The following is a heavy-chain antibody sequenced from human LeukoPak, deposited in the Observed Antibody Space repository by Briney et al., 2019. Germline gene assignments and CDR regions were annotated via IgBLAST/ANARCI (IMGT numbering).Heavy chain of an antibody. CDR1: GGTFSSYA. CDR3: AKEGRSLQTY. CDR2: IIPIFGTA. V-gene: IGHV1-69*13. J-gene: IGHJ4*02. Sequence: SVTVSCKASGGTFSSYAISRVRQAPGQGLEWMGGIIPIFGTANYAQKFQGRVTITADESTSTAYMELSSLRSEDTAVYYCAKEGRSLQTYWGQGTLVTVSS. D-gene: IGHD5-24*01.